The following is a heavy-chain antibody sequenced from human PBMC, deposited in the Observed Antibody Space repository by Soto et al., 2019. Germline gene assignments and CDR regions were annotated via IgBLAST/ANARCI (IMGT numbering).Heavy chain of an antibody. V-gene: IGHV3-73*02. Sequence: EVQLVESGGGLVQPGGSLKLSCAASGFTFSGSAMHWVRQASGKGLEWVGRIRSKANRYATAYAASVEGRFTISRDDSNNKAYLQMNSLKSEDTAVYYCTRLPSCSTTSCPLDYWGQGTLVTVSS. CDR1: GFTFSGSA. J-gene: IGHJ4*02. D-gene: IGHD2-2*01. CDR2: IRSKANRYAT. CDR3: TRLPSCSTTSCPLDY.